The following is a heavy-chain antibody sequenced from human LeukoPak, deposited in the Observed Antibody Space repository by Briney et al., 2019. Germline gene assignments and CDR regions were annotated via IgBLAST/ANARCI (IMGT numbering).Heavy chain of an antibody. CDR3: ARGISYDFWSGYPYYYYGMDV. CDR2: IYYSGST. J-gene: IGHJ6*02. CDR1: GGSISSYY. V-gene: IGHV4-59*01. Sequence: TSETLSLTCTVSGGSISSYYWSWIRQPPGKGLEWIGYIYYSGSTNYNPSLKSRVTISVDTSKNQFSLKLSSVTAADTAVYYCARGISYDFWSGYPYYYYGMDVWGQGTTVTVSS. D-gene: IGHD3-3*01.